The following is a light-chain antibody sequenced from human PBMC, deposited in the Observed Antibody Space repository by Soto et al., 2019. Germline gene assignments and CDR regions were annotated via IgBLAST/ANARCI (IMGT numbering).Light chain of an antibody. CDR3: EQTYSTPVT. V-gene: IGKV1-39*01. Sequence: DIQMTQSPSSLSASVGDRVTVTCRTSQNIYNYLNWYQQKPGKAPKLLIYAASSVQSGVPLRFSGTGSGTDFTLPISSLQPEDFATYYCEQTYSTPVTFGQGTRLDVK. CDR1: QNIYNY. CDR2: AAS. J-gene: IGKJ5*01.